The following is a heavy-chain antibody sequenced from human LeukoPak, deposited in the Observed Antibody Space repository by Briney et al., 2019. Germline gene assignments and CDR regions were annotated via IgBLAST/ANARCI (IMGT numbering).Heavy chain of an antibody. CDR2: ISGSGGST. D-gene: IGHD3-10*01. J-gene: IGHJ4*02. V-gene: IGHV3-23*01. CDR1: GFTFSSYA. Sequence: GGSLRLSCAASGFTFSSYAMSWVRQAPGKGLEWVSAISGSGGSTYYADSVKGRFTISRDNSKNTLYLQMNSLRAEDTAVYYCATAGPISGRHNYFDSWGQGTLVTVSS. CDR3: ATAGPISGRHNYFDS.